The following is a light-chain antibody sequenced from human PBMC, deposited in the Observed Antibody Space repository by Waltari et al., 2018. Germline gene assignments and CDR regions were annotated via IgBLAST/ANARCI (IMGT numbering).Light chain of an antibody. J-gene: IGLJ2*01. CDR3: SSYAGSRV. CDR1: SSYVGGYNS. V-gene: IGLV2-8*01. Sequence: QSALTQPPSASGSPGQSVTISCTGTSSYVGGYNSVSWYQQHPGKAPKLMIYEVSKRPSGVPDRFSGSKSGNTASLTVSGLQAEDEADYYCSSYAGSRVFGGGTKLTVL. CDR2: EVS.